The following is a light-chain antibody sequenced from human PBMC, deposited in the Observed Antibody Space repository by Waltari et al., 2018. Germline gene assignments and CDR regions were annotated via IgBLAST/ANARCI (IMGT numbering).Light chain of an antibody. V-gene: IGKV3-11*01. Sequence: EFVLTQSQATLSLSPGERTTLSCRASQSINSSLGWYQQKPGQAPRLLIYDASNRATGIPARFSGSGSGTDFTLTISSLEPEDFAVYYCHQRVNWPITFGQGTRLEIK. CDR1: QSINSS. CDR2: DAS. CDR3: HQRVNWPIT. J-gene: IGKJ5*01.